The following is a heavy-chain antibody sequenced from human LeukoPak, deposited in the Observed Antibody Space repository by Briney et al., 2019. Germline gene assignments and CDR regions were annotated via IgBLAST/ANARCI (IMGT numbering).Heavy chain of an antibody. CDR1: GGTFSSYA. V-gene: IGHV1-69*05. J-gene: IGHJ5*02. CDR3: AREGYYYDSSGPGNWFDP. D-gene: IGHD3-22*01. Sequence: ASVKVPCKASGGTFSSYAISWVRQAPGQGLEWMGRIIPIFGTANYAQKFQGRVTITTDESTSTAYMELSSLRSEDTAVYYCAREGYYYDSSGPGNWFDPWGQGTLVTVSS. CDR2: IIPIFGTA.